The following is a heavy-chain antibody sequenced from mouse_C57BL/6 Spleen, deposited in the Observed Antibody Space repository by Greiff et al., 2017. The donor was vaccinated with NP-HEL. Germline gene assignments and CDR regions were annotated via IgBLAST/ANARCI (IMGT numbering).Heavy chain of an antibody. CDR1: GFNIKDYY. Sequence: VQLQQSGAELVKPGASVKLSCTASGFNIKDYYMHWVKQRTEQGLEWIGRIDPEDGETNYAPKFQGKATITADTSSNTAYLQLSSLTSEDTAVYYCARGDYGSSYYWYFDVWGTGTTVTVSS. J-gene: IGHJ1*03. CDR2: IDPEDGET. D-gene: IGHD1-1*01. CDR3: ARGDYGSSYYWYFDV. V-gene: IGHV14-2*01.